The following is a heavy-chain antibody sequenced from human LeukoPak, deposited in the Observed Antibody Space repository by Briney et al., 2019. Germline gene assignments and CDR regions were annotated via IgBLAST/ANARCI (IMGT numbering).Heavy chain of an antibody. CDR2: ISSSSSTI. V-gene: IGHV3-48*02. Sequence: PGGSLRLSCAASGFTFSSYSVNWVRQAPGEGLEWVSYISSSSSTIYYADSVKGRFTISRDNAKNSLYLQMNSLRDEDTAVYYCARDYLDYGDWWYFDYWGQGTLVTVSS. CDR1: GFTFSSYS. CDR3: ARDYLDYGDWWYFDY. D-gene: IGHD4-17*01. J-gene: IGHJ4*02.